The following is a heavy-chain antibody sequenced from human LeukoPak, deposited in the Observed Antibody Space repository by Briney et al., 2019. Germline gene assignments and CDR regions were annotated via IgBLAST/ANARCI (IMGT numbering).Heavy chain of an antibody. CDR1: GGSLSSGGYY. D-gene: IGHD6-6*01. J-gene: IGHJ4*02. CDR3: ARGRRSSSSGPFDY. V-gene: IGHV4-30-2*01. Sequence: SETLSLTCTVSGGSLSSGGYYWRWLRQPPGKGLEWLGYIYHSGSTYYNPSLKSRVTISVDRSKNQFSLKLSSVTAADTAVYYCARGRRSSSSGPFDYWGQGTLVTVSS. CDR2: IYHSGST.